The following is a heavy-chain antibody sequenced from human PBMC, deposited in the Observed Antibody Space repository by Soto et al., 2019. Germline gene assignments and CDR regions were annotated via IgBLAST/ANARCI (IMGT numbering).Heavy chain of an antibody. J-gene: IGHJ4*02. CDR1: GFIFGTYW. V-gene: IGHV3-7*03. CDR3: ADSRTGY. D-gene: IGHD2-15*01. Sequence: GGSLRLSCAASGFIFGTYWMQWVRQAPGKGLEWVATMNQDGSKKYYVDSVKGLFTISRDNAENSVSLQMNSLRAEDTAVYYCADSRTGYWGQGTLVTVSS. CDR2: MNQDGSKK.